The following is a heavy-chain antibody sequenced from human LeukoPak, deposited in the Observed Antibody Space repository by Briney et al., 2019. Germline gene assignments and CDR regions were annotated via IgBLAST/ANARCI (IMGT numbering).Heavy chain of an antibody. CDR1: GGSISSYY. V-gene: IGHV4-59*01. D-gene: IGHD3-10*01. J-gene: IGHJ4*02. CDR3: ARAPYYYGSGTSRFDY. Sequence: SETLSLTCTVSGGSISSYYWSWIRQPPGKGLEWIGYIYCSGSTNYNPSLKSRVTISVDTSKNQFSLKLSSVTAADTAVYYCARAPYYYGSGTSRFDYWGQGTLVTVSS. CDR2: IYCSGST.